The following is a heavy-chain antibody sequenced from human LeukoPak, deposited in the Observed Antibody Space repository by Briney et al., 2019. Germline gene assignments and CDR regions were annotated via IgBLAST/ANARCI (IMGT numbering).Heavy chain of an antibody. CDR3: ARDPPQYYYDSSGYYYSDDY. CDR1: GYTFTGYY. D-gene: IGHD3-22*01. V-gene: IGHV1-2*06. CDR2: INPNSGGT. Sequence: ASVKVSCKASGYTFTGYYMHWVRQAPGQGLEWMGRINPNSGGTNYAQKFQGRVTMTRDTSISTAYMELSRLRSDDTAVYYCARDPPQYYYDSSGYYYSDDYWGQGTLVTASS. J-gene: IGHJ4*02.